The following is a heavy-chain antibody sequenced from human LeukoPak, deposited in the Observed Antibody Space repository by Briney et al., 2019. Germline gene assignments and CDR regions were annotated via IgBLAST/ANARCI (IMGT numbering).Heavy chain of an antibody. V-gene: IGHV3-23*01. J-gene: IGHJ3*02. Sequence: PGGSLRLSCAASGFTFSTYAMSWVRQAPGKGLEWVSVISGSGDTTYYADSVKGRFTISRDNSKNTLYPQMNSMRAEDTAVYYCARVSGMDGAFDIWGQGTMVTVSS. CDR1: GFTFSTYA. CDR3: ARVSGMDGAFDI. D-gene: IGHD1-26*01. CDR2: ISGSGDTT.